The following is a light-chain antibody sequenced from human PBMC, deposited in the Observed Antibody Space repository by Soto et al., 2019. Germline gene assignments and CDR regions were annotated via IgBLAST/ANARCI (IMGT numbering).Light chain of an antibody. CDR2: GAS. CDR3: QQYGSSPWT. J-gene: IGKJ1*01. Sequence: ETVLTQSPGTLSLSPGERATLSCRASQTIRSNYLAWYRQTPGQAPRLIYGASNRATGIADRFSGSGSGTDFTLIISRLEPEDFALYYCQQYGSSPWTFGQGTKVEIK. CDR1: QTIRSNY. V-gene: IGKV3-20*01.